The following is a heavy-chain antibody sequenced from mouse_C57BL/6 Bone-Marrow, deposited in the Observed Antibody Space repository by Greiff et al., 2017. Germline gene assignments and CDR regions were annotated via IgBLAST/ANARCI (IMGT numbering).Heavy chain of an antibody. CDR3: TSLLITTVVSDY. CDR1: GFNIKDDY. V-gene: IGHV14-4*01. J-gene: IGHJ2*01. Sequence: EVQLLESGAELVRPGASVKLSCTASGFNIKDDYMHWVKQRPEQGLEWIGWIDPENGDTEYASKFQGKATITADTSANTAYLQLSSLTSEDTAVYYCTSLLITTVVSDYCGQGPTLTVSS. CDR2: IDPENGDT. D-gene: IGHD1-1*01.